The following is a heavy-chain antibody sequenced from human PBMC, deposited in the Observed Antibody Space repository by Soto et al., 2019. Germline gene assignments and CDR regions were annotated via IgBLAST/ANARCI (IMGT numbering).Heavy chain of an antibody. V-gene: IGHV2-5*02. J-gene: IGHJ1*01. CDR3: AHLVPGPLSFAY. D-gene: IGHD6-19*01. Sequence: QITLKESGPSLIKPTQTLALTCTFSGFSFNTRGVGVAWIRQSPGKTLEWLAVLYWDNDRRYRPSLTDRLSITKDMSTKQVVLTMTNVDPVDTGTYYGAHLVPGPLSFAYWGQGALVTVSS. CDR2: LYWDNDR. CDR1: GFSFNTRGVG.